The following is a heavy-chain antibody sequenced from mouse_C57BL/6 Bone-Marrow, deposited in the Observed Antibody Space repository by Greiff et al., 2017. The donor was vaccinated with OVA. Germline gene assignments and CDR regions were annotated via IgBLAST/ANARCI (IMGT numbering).Heavy chain of an antibody. J-gene: IGHJ1*03. CDR2: IYPGDGDT. Sequence: QVQLKESGPELVKPGASVKISCKASGYAFSSSWMNWVKQRPGKGLEWIGRIYPGDGDTNYNGKFKGKATLTADKSSSTAYMQLSSLTSEDSAVYFCARMGLYYGSTDWYFDVWGTGTTVTVSS. D-gene: IGHD1-1*01. CDR3: ARMGLYYGSTDWYFDV. CDR1: GYAFSSSW. V-gene: IGHV1-82*01.